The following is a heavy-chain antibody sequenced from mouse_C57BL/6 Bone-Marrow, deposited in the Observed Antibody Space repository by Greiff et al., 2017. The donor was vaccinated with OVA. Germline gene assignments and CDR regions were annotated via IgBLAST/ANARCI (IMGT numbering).Heavy chain of an antibody. CDR1: GYTFTIYD. CDR3: ARCTTVVARYFDY. J-gene: IGHJ2*01. Sequence: QVQLQQSGPELVKPGASVKLSCKASGYTFTIYDINWVKQRPGPGLEWIGWLYPRDGSTKYNEKFKGKATLTVDTSSSTAYMELHSLTSEDSAVYFCARCTTVVARYFDYWGQGTTLTVSS. D-gene: IGHD1-1*01. V-gene: IGHV1-85*01. CDR2: LYPRDGST.